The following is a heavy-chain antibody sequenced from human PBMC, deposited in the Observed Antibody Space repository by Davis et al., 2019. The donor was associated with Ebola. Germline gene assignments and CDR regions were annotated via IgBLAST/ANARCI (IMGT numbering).Heavy chain of an antibody. V-gene: IGHV3-33*01. D-gene: IGHD1-1*01. CDR2: MWYDGSRQ. CDR1: GFIFSNYG. J-gene: IGHJ4*02. Sequence: GGSLRLSCAASGFIFSNYGMHWVRQAPGKGLEWVALMWYDGSRQYYADSVKGRFTVSRDNSRNILYLQMNSLRAEDTAVYYCARAQFPTTSDHWGQGTLVTVSS. CDR3: ARAQFPTTSDH.